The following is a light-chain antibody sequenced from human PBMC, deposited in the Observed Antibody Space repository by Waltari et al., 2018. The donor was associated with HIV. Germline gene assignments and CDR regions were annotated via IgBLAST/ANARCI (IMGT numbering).Light chain of an antibody. J-gene: IGLJ3*02. CDR1: DSNIGRNT. V-gene: IGLV1-44*01. CDR2: NNT. Sequence: QSVLTQPPSASGTPGQRVSISCSGTDSNIGRNTVNWYQHLPGTAPKLLMYNNTARPSGVPDRFSGSKSGTSASLAISGLQSDDEANYYCATWDDSLRGRVFGGGTKLTVL. CDR3: ATWDDSLRGRV.